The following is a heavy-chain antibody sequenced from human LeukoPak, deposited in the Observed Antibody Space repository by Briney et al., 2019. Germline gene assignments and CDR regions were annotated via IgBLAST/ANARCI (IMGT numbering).Heavy chain of an antibody. J-gene: IGHJ4*02. Sequence: SETLSLTCAVFGGSFSGYYWSWIRQPPGKGLEWIGEINHSGSTNYNPSLKSRVTISVDTSKNQFSLKLSSVTAADTAVYYCARVGYSTDYWGQGTLVTVSS. D-gene: IGHD2-2*03. V-gene: IGHV4-34*01. CDR3: ARVGYSTDY. CDR1: GGSFSGYY. CDR2: INHSGST.